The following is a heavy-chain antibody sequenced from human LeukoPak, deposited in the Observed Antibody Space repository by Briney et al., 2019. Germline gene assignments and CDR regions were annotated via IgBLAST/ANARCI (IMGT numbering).Heavy chain of an antibody. J-gene: IGHJ5*02. CDR1: GYTFTSYD. D-gene: IGHD3-22*01. Sequence: ASVKVSCKASGYTFTSYDINWVQQATGQGLEWMGWMNPNSGNTGYAQKFQGRVTMTRNTSISTAYMELSSLRSEDTAVYYCARRITMIVVVGRTDWFDPWGQGTLVTVSS. V-gene: IGHV1-8*01. CDR3: ARRITMIVVVGRTDWFDP. CDR2: MNPNSGNT.